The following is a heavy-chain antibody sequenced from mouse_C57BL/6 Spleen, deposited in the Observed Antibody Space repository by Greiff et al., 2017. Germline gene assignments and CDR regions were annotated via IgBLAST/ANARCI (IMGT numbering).Heavy chain of an antibody. CDR3: ARAGYGNYFDY. CDR1: GYTFTSYW. Sequence: QVQLQQPGAELVKPGASVKLSCKASGYTFTSYWMQWVKQRPGQGLEWIGEIDPSDSYTNYNQKFKGKATLTVYTSSSTAYMQLSSLTSEDSAVYYCARAGYGNYFDYWGQGTTLTVSS. J-gene: IGHJ2*01. V-gene: IGHV1-50*01. D-gene: IGHD2-1*01. CDR2: IDPSDSYT.